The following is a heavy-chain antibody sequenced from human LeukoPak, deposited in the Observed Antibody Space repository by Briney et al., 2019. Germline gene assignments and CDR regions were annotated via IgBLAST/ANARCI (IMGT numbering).Heavy chain of an antibody. J-gene: IGHJ5*02. Sequence: PAESLRLSCAASGFTVSINYMSWVRQAPGKGLEWVSVIYSGGSTYYADSVKGRFTISRDNSKNPLYLQLNSLRAEDTAVYYCARELRRYCSGGSCNWFDPWGQGTLVTVSS. D-gene: IGHD2-15*01. CDR2: IYSGGST. CDR1: GFTVSINY. CDR3: ARELRRYCSGGSCNWFDP. V-gene: IGHV3-66*01.